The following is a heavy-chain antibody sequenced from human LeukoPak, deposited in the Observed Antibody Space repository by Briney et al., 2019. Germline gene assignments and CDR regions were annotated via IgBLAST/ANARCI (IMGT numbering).Heavy chain of an antibody. CDR2: ISYDGSNK. CDR3: ARVDTAMEFDY. V-gene: IGHV3-30*03. D-gene: IGHD5-18*01. CDR1: GFTFSNYW. Sequence: GGSLRLSCAASGFTFSNYWMHWVRQAPGKGLEWVAVISYDGSNKYYADSVKGRFTISRDNSKNTLYLQMNSLRAEDTAVYYCARVDTAMEFDYWGQGTLVTVSS. J-gene: IGHJ4*02.